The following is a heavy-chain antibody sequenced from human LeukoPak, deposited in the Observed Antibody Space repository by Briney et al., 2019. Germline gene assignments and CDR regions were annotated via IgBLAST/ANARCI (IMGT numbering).Heavy chain of an antibody. Sequence: PSETLSLTCAVYGGSFSGYYWSWIRQPPGKGLEWIGEINHSGSTNYNSSLKSRVTISVDTSKNQFSLKLSSVTAADTAVYYCAGRGHFKWFDPWGQGTLVTVSS. CDR3: AGRGHFKWFDP. CDR2: INHSGST. V-gene: IGHV4-34*01. J-gene: IGHJ5*02. CDR1: GGSFSGYY.